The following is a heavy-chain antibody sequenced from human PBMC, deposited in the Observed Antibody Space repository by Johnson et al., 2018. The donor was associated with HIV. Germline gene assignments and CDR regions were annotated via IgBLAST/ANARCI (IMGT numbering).Heavy chain of an antibody. CDR2: INWNGDST. J-gene: IGHJ3*02. V-gene: IGHV3-20*04. D-gene: IGHD1-26*01. Sequence: EKLVESGGGVVRPGGSLRVSCAASGFTFDDYGMNWVRQAPGKGLAWVSGINWNGDSTGYADSVKGRFTISRDNAKNSLYLQMNSLRAEDTALYYCARAYMSSGSYYDAFDIWGQGTMVIVSS. CDR1: GFTFDDYG. CDR3: ARAYMSSGSYYDAFDI.